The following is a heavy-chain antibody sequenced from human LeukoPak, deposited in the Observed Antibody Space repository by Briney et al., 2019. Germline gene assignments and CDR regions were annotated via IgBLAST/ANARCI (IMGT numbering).Heavy chain of an antibody. V-gene: IGHV3-21*04. CDR1: GFTFSSYS. CDR2: ISSSSSYI. J-gene: IGHJ4*02. D-gene: IGHD4-23*01. Sequence: KPGGSLRLSCAASGFTFSSYSMNWVRQAPGKGLEWVSSISSSSSYIYYADSVKGRFTISRDNAKNSLYLQMNSLRADDTALYFCARVPKTTVVTSYFDHWGQGTLVTVSS. CDR3: ARVPKTTVVTSYFDH.